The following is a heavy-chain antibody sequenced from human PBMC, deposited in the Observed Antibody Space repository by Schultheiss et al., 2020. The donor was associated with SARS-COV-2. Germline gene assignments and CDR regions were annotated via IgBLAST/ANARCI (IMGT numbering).Heavy chain of an antibody. CDR2: IIPIFGTA. D-gene: IGHD5-24*01. CDR3: ARDKGGRWLQLGDY. CDR1: GGTFSSYA. Sequence: SVKVSCKASGGTFSSYAISWVRQAPGQGLEWMGGIIPIFGTANYAQKFQGRVTITADESTSTAYMELSSLRSEDTAVYYCARDKGGRWLQLGDYWGQGALVTVS. J-gene: IGHJ4*02. V-gene: IGHV1-69*13.